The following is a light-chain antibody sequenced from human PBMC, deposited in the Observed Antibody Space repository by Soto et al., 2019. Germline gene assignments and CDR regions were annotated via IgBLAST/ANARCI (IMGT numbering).Light chain of an antibody. J-gene: IGKJ1*01. Sequence: ADRATIHWLASQSVSSSYLTWYQQKPGQAPRFLIYGASTRATGIPDRFSGSGSGTGFTLTISRLEPEDFALYYCQQYGRSPTTVGQGTKVDI. CDR3: QQYGRSPTT. CDR2: GAS. V-gene: IGKV3-20*01. CDR1: QSVSSSY.